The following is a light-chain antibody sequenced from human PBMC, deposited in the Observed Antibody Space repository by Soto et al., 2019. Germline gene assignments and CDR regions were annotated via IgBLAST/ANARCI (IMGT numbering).Light chain of an antibody. Sequence: QSVLTQPASVSGSPGQSITISCTETSSDVGAYNYVSWYQQHPGKAPKLMIYDVSNRPSGVSNRFSGSKSGNTASLTISGLQAEDEADYYCTSFTSASTQVFGGGTKLTVL. J-gene: IGLJ2*01. CDR1: SSDVGAYNY. V-gene: IGLV2-14*01. CDR3: TSFTSASTQV. CDR2: DVS.